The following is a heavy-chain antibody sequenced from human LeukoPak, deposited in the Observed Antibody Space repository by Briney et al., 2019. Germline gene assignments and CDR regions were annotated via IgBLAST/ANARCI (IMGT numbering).Heavy chain of an antibody. J-gene: IGHJ4*02. Sequence: GGSLRLSCAASGFTFSDYGMSWVRQAPGKGLEWVSAISGSGGSTYYTDSVKGRFTISRDNSKNTLYLQMNSLRAEDTAVHYCAKERPTRRYCSGGSCYSRYFDYWGQGTLVTVSS. V-gene: IGHV3-23*01. CDR3: AKERPTRRYCSGGSCYSRYFDY. CDR2: ISGSGGST. D-gene: IGHD2-15*01. CDR1: GFTFSDYG.